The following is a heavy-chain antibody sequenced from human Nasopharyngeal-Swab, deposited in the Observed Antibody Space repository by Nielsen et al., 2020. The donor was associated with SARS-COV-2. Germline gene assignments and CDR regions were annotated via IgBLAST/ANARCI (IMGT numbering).Heavy chain of an antibody. Sequence: SRTLSLTCAVYGGSFSGYYWSWIRQPPGKGPEWIGEINHSGSTNYNPSLKSRVTISVDTSKNQFSLKLSSVTAADTAVYYCARGRYYDILTGYYYFDYWGQGTLVTVSS. CDR2: INHSGST. CDR1: GGSFSGYY. J-gene: IGHJ4*02. CDR3: ARGRYYDILTGYYYFDY. V-gene: IGHV4-34*01. D-gene: IGHD3-9*01.